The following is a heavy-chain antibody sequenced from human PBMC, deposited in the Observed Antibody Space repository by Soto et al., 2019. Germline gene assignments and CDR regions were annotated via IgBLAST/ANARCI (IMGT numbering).Heavy chain of an antibody. D-gene: IGHD5-18*01. CDR1: GFTFVSYA. CDR2: ISYDGSNK. V-gene: IGHV3-30-3*01. Sequence: QVQLVESGGGVVQPGRSLRLSCAAPGFTFVSYAMHWVRQAPGKGLEWVAVISYDGSNKYYADSVKGRFTISRDNTKNTLYLQMNSLRAEDTAVYYCARDPLWGTAMVLWYFDLWGRGTLVTDSS. CDR3: ARDPLWGTAMVLWYFDL. J-gene: IGHJ2*01.